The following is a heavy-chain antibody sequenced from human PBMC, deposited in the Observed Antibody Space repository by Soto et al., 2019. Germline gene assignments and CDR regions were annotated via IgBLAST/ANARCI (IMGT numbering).Heavy chain of an antibody. D-gene: IGHD3-22*01. V-gene: IGHV4-31*03. J-gene: IGHJ4*02. Sequence: SETLSLTCTVSGGSISSGGYYWSWIRQHPGKGLEWIGYIYYSGSTYYNPSLKSRVTISVDTSKNQFSLKLGSVTAADTAVYYCARASYYYDSSGYYDFDYWGQGTLVTVSS. CDR2: IYYSGST. CDR1: GGSISSGGYY. CDR3: ARASYYYDSSGYYDFDY.